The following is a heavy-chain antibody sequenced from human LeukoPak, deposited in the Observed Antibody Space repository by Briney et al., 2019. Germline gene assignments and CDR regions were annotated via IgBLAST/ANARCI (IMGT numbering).Heavy chain of an antibody. CDR1: GFTFSSYG. D-gene: IGHD4-17*01. CDR3: AREPFYGDSYYYGMDV. V-gene: IGHV3-33*01. J-gene: IGHJ6*02. CDR2: IWYDGSNK. Sequence: GGSLRLSCAASGFTFSSYGMHWVRQAPGKGLEWVAVIWYDGSNKYYADSVKGRFTISRDNSKNTLYLQMNSLRAEDTAVYYCAREPFYGDSYYYGMDVWGQGTTVTVSS.